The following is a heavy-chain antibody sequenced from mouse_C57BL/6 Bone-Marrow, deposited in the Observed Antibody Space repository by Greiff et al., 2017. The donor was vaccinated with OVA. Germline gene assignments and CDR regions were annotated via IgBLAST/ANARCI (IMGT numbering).Heavy chain of an antibody. Sequence: EVQLQESGPGLVKPSQSLSLTCSVTGYSITSGYYWNWIRQFPGNKLEWMGYISYDGSNNYNPSLKNRISFTRDTSKNQFFLKLNSVTTEDTATYYCARDGTFYAMDYWGQGTSVTVSS. J-gene: IGHJ4*01. CDR3: ARDGTFYAMDY. CDR1: GYSITSGYY. D-gene: IGHD1-1*02. CDR2: ISYDGSN. V-gene: IGHV3-6*01.